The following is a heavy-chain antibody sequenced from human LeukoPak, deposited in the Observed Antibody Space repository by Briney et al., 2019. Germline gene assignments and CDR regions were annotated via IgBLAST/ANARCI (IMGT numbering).Heavy chain of an antibody. J-gene: IGHJ4*02. V-gene: IGHV1-8*01. D-gene: IGHD1-26*01. CDR2: MNPNSGNT. Sequence: GASVKVSCKASGYTFTSYDINWVRQATGQGLEWMGWMNPNSGNTGYAQKFQGRVTMTRSTSISTAYMELSSLRSEDTAVYYCARDSSIVGAVTLGYWGQGTLVTVSS. CDR1: GYTFTSYD. CDR3: ARDSSIVGAVTLGY.